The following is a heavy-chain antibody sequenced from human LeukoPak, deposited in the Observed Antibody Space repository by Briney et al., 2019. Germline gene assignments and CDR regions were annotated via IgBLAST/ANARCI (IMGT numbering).Heavy chain of an antibody. J-gene: IGHJ4*02. CDR2: ISSSSSYI. CDR1: GFTFSSYS. CDR3: ARDWGSSASPYYFDY. Sequence: GGSLRLSCAASGFTFSSYSMNWVRQAPGKGLEWVSSISSSSSYIYYADSVKGRFTISRDNAKNSLYLQMNSLRAEDTAVYYCARDWGSSASPYYFDYWGQGTLVTVSS. D-gene: IGHD6-6*01. V-gene: IGHV3-21*01.